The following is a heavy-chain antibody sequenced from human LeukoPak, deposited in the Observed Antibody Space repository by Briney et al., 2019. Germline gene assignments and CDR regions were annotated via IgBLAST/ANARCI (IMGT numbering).Heavy chain of an antibody. D-gene: IGHD3-10*01. CDR2: IIPILGIA. CDR1: GGTFSSYA. Sequence: GASVKVSCKASGGTFSSYAISWVRQAPGQGLEWMGRIIPILGIANYAQKFQGRVTITADKSTSTAYMELSSLRSEDTAVYYCARATMVRGVTIDYWGQGTLVTVSS. V-gene: IGHV1-69*04. J-gene: IGHJ4*02. CDR3: ARATMVRGVTIDY.